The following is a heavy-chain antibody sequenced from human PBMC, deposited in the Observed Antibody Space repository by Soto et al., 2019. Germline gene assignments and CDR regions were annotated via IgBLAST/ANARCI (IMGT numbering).Heavy chain of an antibody. Sequence: PGGSLRLSCAASGFTFSSYSMNWVRQAPGKGLEWVSSISSSSSYIYYADSVKGRFTISRDNAKNSLYLQMNSLRAEDTAVYYCARGVRSSIYLDYWGQGTLVTVSS. CDR2: ISSSSSYI. CDR3: ARGVRSSIYLDY. V-gene: IGHV3-21*01. J-gene: IGHJ4*02. CDR1: GFTFSSYS. D-gene: IGHD1-26*01.